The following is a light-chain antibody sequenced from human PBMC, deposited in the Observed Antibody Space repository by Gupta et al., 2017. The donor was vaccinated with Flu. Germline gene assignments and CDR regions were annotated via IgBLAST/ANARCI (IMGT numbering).Light chain of an antibody. J-gene: IGKJ1*01. CDR2: ATY. Sequence: PSSLSASVGDTVTITCRASQGIRDYLGWYQQKPGRVPKLLISATYNLQSGVPSRFSGSASGTEFTLTISSLQAEDFATYYCLQQFSYPWTFGQGTKVDIK. CDR1: QGIRDY. CDR3: LQQFSYPWT. V-gene: IGKV1-17*01.